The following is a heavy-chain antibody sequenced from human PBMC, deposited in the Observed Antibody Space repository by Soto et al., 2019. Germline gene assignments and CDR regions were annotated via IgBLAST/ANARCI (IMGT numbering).Heavy chain of an antibody. Sequence: GGSLRLSXAASGFTFSRYWMSWVRQAPGKGLEWVANIKEDGSEKNDVDSVKGRFTISRDNAKNSLYLQMNSLRVEDTAVYYCAKGGHIDYCGQGTLVTVSS. CDR3: AKGGHIDY. D-gene: IGHD3-16*01. J-gene: IGHJ4*02. CDR1: GFTFSRYW. V-gene: IGHV3-7*03. CDR2: IKEDGSEK.